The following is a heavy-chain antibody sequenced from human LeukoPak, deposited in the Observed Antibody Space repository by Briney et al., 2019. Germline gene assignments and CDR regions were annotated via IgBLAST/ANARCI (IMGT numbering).Heavy chain of an antibody. CDR1: GFTFSSYA. Sequence: GGSLRLSCAASGFTFSSYAMSWVRQAPGKGLEWVSAISGSGGSTYYADSVKGRFTISRDNSKNTLYLQMNSLRAEDTAVYYCARADALTFLPEGGGIDYWGQGTLVTVSS. J-gene: IGHJ4*02. CDR2: ISGSGGST. CDR3: ARADALTFLPEGGGIDY. D-gene: IGHD3-16*01. V-gene: IGHV3-23*01.